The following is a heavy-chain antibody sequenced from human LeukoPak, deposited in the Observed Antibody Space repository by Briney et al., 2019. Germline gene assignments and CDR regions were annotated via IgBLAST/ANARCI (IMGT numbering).Heavy chain of an antibody. V-gene: IGHV3-7*01. J-gene: IGHJ4*02. Sequence: GDSLRLSCAASGFTFTKYWMTWVRQAPGKGLEWVGNIKQDGSDKNYMDSVKGRFTISRDNTKNSVYLQMSSLRAEDTAVYYCARDLLSGYSYGYWGSDYWGQGTLVTVSS. CDR1: GFTFTKYW. CDR2: IKQDGSDK. D-gene: IGHD5-18*01. CDR3: ARDLLSGYSYGYWGSDY.